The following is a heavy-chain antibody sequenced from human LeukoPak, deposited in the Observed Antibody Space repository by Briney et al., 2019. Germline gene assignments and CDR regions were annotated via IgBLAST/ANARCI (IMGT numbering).Heavy chain of an antibody. CDR3: ARERWASGIALYYYYYGMDV. D-gene: IGHD2-15*01. Sequence: GGSLRLSCAASGFTFSSYAMHWVRQAPGKGLEWVAVISYDGSNKYYADSVKGRFTISRDNSKNTLYLQMNSLRAEDTAVYYCARERWASGIALYYYYYGMDVWGQGTTVTVSS. CDR2: ISYDGSNK. J-gene: IGHJ6*02. CDR1: GFTFSSYA. V-gene: IGHV3-30-3*01.